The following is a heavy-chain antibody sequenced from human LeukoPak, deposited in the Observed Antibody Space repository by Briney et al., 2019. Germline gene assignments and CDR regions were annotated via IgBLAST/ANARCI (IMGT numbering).Heavy chain of an antibody. J-gene: IGHJ4*02. CDR1: GYTFTSYA. V-gene: IGHV1-3*01. Sequence: ASVKVSCKASGYTFTSYAMHWVRQAPGQRLEWMGWINAGNGNTKYSQKFQGRVTITRDISASTAYMELSSLRSEDTAVYYCASGRRLAYYYDSSGYYYWGQGTLVTVSS. CDR3: ASGRRLAYYYDSSGYYY. CDR2: INAGNGNT. D-gene: IGHD3-22*01.